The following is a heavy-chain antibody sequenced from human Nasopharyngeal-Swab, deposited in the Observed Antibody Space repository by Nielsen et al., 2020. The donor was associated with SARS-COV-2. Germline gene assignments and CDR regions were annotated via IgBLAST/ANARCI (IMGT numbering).Heavy chain of an antibody. V-gene: IGHV5-51*01. CDR3: ARRTGLGAFDY. CDR2: IFPGDSDS. Sequence: AESLNTSCRVSGYTITNYWIGWVRQTARRGLGRRGIIFPGDSDSRYSPFFQGQVIISADKSIPTTYLQWSSLKASDTAMYYCARRTGLGAFDYWGQGTLVTVSS. CDR1: GYTITNYW. D-gene: IGHD3/OR15-3a*01. J-gene: IGHJ4*02.